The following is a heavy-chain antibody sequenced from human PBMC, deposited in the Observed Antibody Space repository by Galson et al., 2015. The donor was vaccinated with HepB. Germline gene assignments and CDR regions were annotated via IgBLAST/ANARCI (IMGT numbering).Heavy chain of an antibody. Sequence: SLRLSCAASGFDFVGTTMNWVRQTPGKGLEWVSSITRTSNSIHYEDSVKGRFTVSRDNSKNFLYLQMSSMRVEDTAVYYCVREGGDDYFWGTYSGAYFESWGQGALVTVS. CDR2: ITRTSNSI. CDR1: GFDFVGTT. D-gene: IGHD3-16*01. CDR3: VREGGDDYFWGTYSGAYFES. V-gene: IGHV3-21*06. J-gene: IGHJ4*02.